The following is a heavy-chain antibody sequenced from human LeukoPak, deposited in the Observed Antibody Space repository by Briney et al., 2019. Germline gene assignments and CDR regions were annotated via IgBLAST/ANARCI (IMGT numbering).Heavy chain of an antibody. CDR1: GFTFSSYG. Sequence: GGSLRLSCAASGFTFSSYGMHWVRQAPGKGLEWVAVISYDGSNKYYADSVKGRFTISRDNSKNTLYPQMNSLRAEDTAVYYCAKDGQLQLDYWGQGTLVTVSS. J-gene: IGHJ4*02. CDR2: ISYDGSNK. D-gene: IGHD6-6*01. V-gene: IGHV3-30*18. CDR3: AKDGQLQLDY.